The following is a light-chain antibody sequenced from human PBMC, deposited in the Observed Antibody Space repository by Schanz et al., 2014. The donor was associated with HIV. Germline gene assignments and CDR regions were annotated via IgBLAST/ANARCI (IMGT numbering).Light chain of an antibody. CDR3: SSYTGSSSVI. V-gene: IGLV2-14*03. Sequence: QSALTQPASVSGSPGQSITISCIGTSSDVGAYNFVSWYRQYPGKAPKLMIYDVSNRPSGVSNRFSGSKSGNTASLTISGLQAEDEADYYCSSYTGSSSVIFGGGTKLTVL. CDR2: DVS. J-gene: IGLJ2*01. CDR1: SSDVGAYNF.